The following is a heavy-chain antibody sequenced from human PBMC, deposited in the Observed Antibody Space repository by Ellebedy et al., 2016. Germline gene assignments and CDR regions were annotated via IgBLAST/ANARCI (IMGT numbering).Heavy chain of an antibody. D-gene: IGHD1-1*01. Sequence: GESLKISCAASGFIFNNYNMQWVRQAPGKGLEWVSYISSTSYNIYYADSVKGRFTISRDNAKNSLYLQMNSLRVEDTAVYYCARDRDDPNAGDAFDVWGQGTMVTVS. CDR2: ISSTSYNI. V-gene: IGHV3-48*01. CDR1: GFIFNNYN. CDR3: ARDRDDPNAGDAFDV. J-gene: IGHJ3*01.